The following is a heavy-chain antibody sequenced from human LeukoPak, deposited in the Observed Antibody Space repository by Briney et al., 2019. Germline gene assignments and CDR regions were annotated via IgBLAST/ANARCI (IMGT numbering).Heavy chain of an antibody. J-gene: IGHJ4*02. D-gene: IGHD6-19*01. V-gene: IGHV3-21*01. Sequence: GGSLRLSCAASGFTFSNYTMNWVRQAPGKGLEWVSSISSSSSFIYYADSMKGRFTTSRDNAKNSLYLQMNSLRAEDTAVYYCARDSSPFYNSGWLYYFDSWGQGTLVTVSS. CDR3: ARDSSPFYNSGWLYYFDS. CDR1: GFTFSNYT. CDR2: ISSSSSFI.